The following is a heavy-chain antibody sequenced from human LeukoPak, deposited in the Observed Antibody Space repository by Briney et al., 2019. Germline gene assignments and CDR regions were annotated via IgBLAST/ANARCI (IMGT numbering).Heavy chain of an antibody. D-gene: IGHD2-2*01. J-gene: IGHJ6*02. CDR1: GFTFSSYW. V-gene: IGHV3-74*01. Sequence: GGSLRLSCAASGFTFSSYWMHWVRQAPGKGLVWVSRINSDGSSTSYADSVKGRFTISRDNSKNTLYLQMNSLRAEDTAVYYCAKVPGYCSSTSCYRQDYYYGMDVWGQGTTVTVSS. CDR2: INSDGSST. CDR3: AKVPGYCSSTSCYRQDYYYGMDV.